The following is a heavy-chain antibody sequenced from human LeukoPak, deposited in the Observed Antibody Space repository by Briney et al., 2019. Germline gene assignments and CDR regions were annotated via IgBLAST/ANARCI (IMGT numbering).Heavy chain of an antibody. CDR2: VIPIFGTA. J-gene: IGHJ6*02. CDR1: GGTFSSYA. D-gene: IGHD3-3*01. CDR3: ASGPYDFWSGYYTARRNYYYYYGMDV. V-gene: IGHV1-69*01. Sequence: SVKVSCKASGGTFSSYAISWVRQAPGQGLEWMGGVIPIFGTANYAQKFQGRVTITADESTSTAYMELSSLRSEDTAVYYCASGPYDFWSGYYTARRNYYYYYGMDVWGQGTTVTVSS.